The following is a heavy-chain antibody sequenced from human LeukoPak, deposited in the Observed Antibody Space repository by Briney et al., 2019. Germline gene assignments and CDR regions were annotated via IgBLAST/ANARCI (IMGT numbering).Heavy chain of an antibody. Sequence: GASVKVSCKASGYTFTGYYMHWVRQAPGQGLEWMGWINPNSSGTNYAQKFQGRVTMTRDTSISTAYMELSRLRSDDTAVYYCARAAGVVAATPLGYWGQGTLVTVSS. J-gene: IGHJ4*02. CDR2: INPNSSGT. CDR3: ARAAGVVAATPLGY. V-gene: IGHV1-2*02. D-gene: IGHD2-15*01. CDR1: GYTFTGYY.